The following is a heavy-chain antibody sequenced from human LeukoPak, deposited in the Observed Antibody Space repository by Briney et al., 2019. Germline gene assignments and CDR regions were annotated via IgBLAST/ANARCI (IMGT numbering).Heavy chain of an antibody. J-gene: IGHJ4*02. D-gene: IGHD3-22*01. V-gene: IGHV3-7*04. CDR3: ARSRPYYHDSSGYYFLY. CDR1: GFTFSNYW. Sequence: GGSLRLSCAASGFTFSNYWMSWVRQASGKGLEWVANIKEDGNEKYYVDSVKGRFTISRDNAKNSLFLQMDSLRAEDTAVYYCARSRPYYHDSSGYYFLYWGQGIMVTVSS. CDR2: IKEDGNEK.